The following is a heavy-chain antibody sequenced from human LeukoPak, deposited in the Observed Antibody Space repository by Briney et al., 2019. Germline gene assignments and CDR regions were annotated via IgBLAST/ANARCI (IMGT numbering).Heavy chain of an antibody. CDR1: GFTFSSYG. V-gene: IGHV3-30*18. Sequence: PGRSLRLSCAASGFTFSSYGMHWVRQAPGKGLEWVAVISYDGSNKYYADSVKGRFTISRDNSKNTLYLQMNSLRAEDTAVYYCAKTYYYGSRSYSNYYYGMDVWGKGTTVTVSS. D-gene: IGHD3-10*01. CDR2: ISYDGSNK. CDR3: AKTYYYGSRSYSNYYYGMDV. J-gene: IGHJ6*04.